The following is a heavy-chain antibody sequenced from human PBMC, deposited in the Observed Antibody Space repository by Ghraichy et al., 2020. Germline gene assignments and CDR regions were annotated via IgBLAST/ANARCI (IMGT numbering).Heavy chain of an antibody. CDR2: ISGSGGST. CDR1: GFTFSSYA. Sequence: GGSLRLSCAASGFTFSSYAMSWVRQAPGKGLEWVSAISGSGGSTYYADSVKGRFTISRDNSKNTLYLQMNSLRAEDTAVYYCAKDLSSLRFLEWQSDYWGQGTLVTVSS. V-gene: IGHV3-23*01. D-gene: IGHD3-3*01. J-gene: IGHJ4*02. CDR3: AKDLSSLRFLEWQSDY.